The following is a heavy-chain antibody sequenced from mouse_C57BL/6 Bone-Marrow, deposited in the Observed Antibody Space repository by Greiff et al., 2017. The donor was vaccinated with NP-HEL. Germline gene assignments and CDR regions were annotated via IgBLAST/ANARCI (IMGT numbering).Heavy chain of an antibody. V-gene: IGHV1-5*01. CDR3: TRNGYYGPYYAMDY. CDR1: GYTFTSYW. Sequence: VQLQQSGTVLARPGASVKMSCKTSGYTFTSYWMHWVKQRPGQGLEWIGAIYPGNSDTSYNQKFKGKAKLTAVTSASTAYMELSSLTNEDSAVYYCTRNGYYGPYYAMDYWGQGTSVTVSS. D-gene: IGHD2-3*01. J-gene: IGHJ4*01. CDR2: IYPGNSDT.